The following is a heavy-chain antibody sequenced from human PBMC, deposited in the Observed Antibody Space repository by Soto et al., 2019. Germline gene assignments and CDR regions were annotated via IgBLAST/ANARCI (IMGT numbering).Heavy chain of an antibody. D-gene: IGHD6-19*01. CDR3: AKEGIAVATFDY. CDR1: GFTFSSYG. Sequence: GESLKISCAASGFTFSSYGMHWVRQAPGKGLEWVAVISYDGSNKYYADSVKGRFTISRDNSKNTLYLQMNSLRAEDTAVYYCAKEGIAVATFDYWGQGTLVTVSS. V-gene: IGHV3-30*18. J-gene: IGHJ4*02. CDR2: ISYDGSNK.